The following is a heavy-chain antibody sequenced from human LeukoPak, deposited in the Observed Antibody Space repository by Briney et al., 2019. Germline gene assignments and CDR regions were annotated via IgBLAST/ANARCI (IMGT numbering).Heavy chain of an antibody. J-gene: IGHJ4*02. V-gene: IGHV3-23*01. Sequence: GGSLRLSCAASGVTFSSYAMSWGRQAPGRGLEWVSGITGRGGGTYYADSLKRVVTISRDNSKNTLCLQMTSMRAEETAEYYCATPLARTTIRIGSDSWGQGTLVTVSS. CDR1: GVTFSSYA. CDR2: ITGRGGGT. CDR3: ATPLARTTIRIGSDS. D-gene: IGHD5-24*01.